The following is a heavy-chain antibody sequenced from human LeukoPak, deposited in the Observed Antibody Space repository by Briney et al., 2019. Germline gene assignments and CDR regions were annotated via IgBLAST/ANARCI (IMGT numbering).Heavy chain of an antibody. D-gene: IGHD3-10*01. Sequence: QAGGSLRLSCAASGFTFSSYAMHWVRQAPGKGLEYVSAISSNGGSTYYANSVKGRFTISRDNSKNTLYLLMGSLRAEDMAVYYCARVVWFGYYDYWGQGTLVTVSS. J-gene: IGHJ4*02. CDR1: GFTFSSYA. V-gene: IGHV3-64*01. CDR2: ISSNGGST. CDR3: ARVVWFGYYDY.